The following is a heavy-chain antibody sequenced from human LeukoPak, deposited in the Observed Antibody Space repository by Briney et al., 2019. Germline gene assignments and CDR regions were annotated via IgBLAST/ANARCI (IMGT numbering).Heavy chain of an antibody. CDR2: IYTGGST. Sequence: SQTLSLTCTVSGGSISSGSYYWSWIRQPAGKGLEWIGRIYTGGSTNYNPSLKSRVTISVDTSKNQFSLKLSSVTAADTAVYYCARGGAGCSSTSCYTSFDYWGQGTLVTVSS. D-gene: IGHD2-2*02. CDR3: ARGGAGCSSTSCYTSFDY. J-gene: IGHJ4*02. CDR1: GGSISSGSYY. V-gene: IGHV4-61*02.